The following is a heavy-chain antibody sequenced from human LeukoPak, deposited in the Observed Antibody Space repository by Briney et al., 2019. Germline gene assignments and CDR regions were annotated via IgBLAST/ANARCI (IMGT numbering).Heavy chain of an antibody. V-gene: IGHV3-53*01. CDR1: GFTVSDNY. Sequence: GGSLRLSCVASGFTVSDNYMTWVRQAPGRGLECISDIYSGGTTFYAGSVEGRFTISRDDSKNTLFLQMNSLRAEDTAVYYCRRPYYYYGSDSDSYMDVWGKGTTVIVSS. CDR2: IYSGGTT. D-gene: IGHD3-22*01. J-gene: IGHJ6*03. CDR3: RRPYYYYGSDSDSYMDV.